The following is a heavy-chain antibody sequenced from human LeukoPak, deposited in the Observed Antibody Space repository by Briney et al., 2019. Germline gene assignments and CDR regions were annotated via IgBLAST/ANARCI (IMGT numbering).Heavy chain of an antibody. J-gene: IGHJ3*02. V-gene: IGHV3-30-3*01. CDR2: ISYDGSNK. Sequence: GGSLRLSCAASGFTFSSYAMHWVRQAPGKGLEWVAVISYDGSNKYYADSVKGRFTISRDNPKNTLYLQMNSLRAEDTAVYYCARVLSHNWNDVGAFDIWGQGTMVTVSS. CDR1: GFTFSSYA. D-gene: IGHD1-20*01. CDR3: ARVLSHNWNDVGAFDI.